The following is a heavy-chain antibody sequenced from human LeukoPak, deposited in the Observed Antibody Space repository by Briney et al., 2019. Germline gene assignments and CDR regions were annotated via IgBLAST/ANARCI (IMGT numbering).Heavy chain of an antibody. CDR2: IKQDGSEK. V-gene: IGHV3-7*01. D-gene: IGHD3-16*02. CDR1: GFTFSSYW. Sequence: GGSLRLSCAASGFTFSSYWMSWVRQAPGKGLEWVANIKQDGSEKYYVDSVKGRFTISRDNAKNSLYLQMNSLRAEDTAVYYCARAMGYVWGSYRFCFDIWGQGTMVTVSS. J-gene: IGHJ3*02. CDR3: ARAMGYVWGSYRFCFDI.